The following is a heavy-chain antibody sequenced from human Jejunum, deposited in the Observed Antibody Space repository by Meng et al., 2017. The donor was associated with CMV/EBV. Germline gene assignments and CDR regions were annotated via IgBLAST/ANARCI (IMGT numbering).Heavy chain of an antibody. D-gene: IGHD6-13*01. Sequence: SFSCDYWSCSLQPPGVGQWVTGESNHSGSTNYTPSLKGRVTISVDTSKNQFSLKLSSVTAADTAAYYCARRGGRQQRVRGGNWFDPWGQGTLVTVSS. V-gene: IGHV4-34*01. CDR3: ARRGGRQQRVRGGNWFDP. J-gene: IGHJ5*02. CDR2: SNHSGST. CDR1: SFSCDY.